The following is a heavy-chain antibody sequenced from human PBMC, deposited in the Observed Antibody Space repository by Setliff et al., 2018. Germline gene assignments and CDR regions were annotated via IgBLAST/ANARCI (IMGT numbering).Heavy chain of an antibody. D-gene: IGHD3-22*01. CDR1: GYTFTSHY. CDR3: ARDVFPYHYEGASDI. Sequence: ASVKVSCKASGYTFTSHYMHWVRQAPGLGLEWMGTINPSSGRTSYAQKFQGRVTMTRDTSTSTVYMDMSSLRSEDTAVYYCARDVFPYHYEGASDIWGQGTMVTVS. V-gene: IGHV1-46*01. CDR2: INPSSGRT. J-gene: IGHJ3*02.